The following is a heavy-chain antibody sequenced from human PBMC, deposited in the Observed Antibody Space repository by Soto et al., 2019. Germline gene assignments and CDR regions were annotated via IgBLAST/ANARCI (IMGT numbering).Heavy chain of an antibody. D-gene: IGHD3-9*01. CDR3: ARLLTEGATFREDAFDL. CDR2: ISTFNGKT. V-gene: IGHV1-18*01. J-gene: IGHJ3*01. Sequence: QIQLVQSGGDVKTPGASVKVSCTTSRYTFTSHGIAWVRQAPGQGLEWMGWISTFNGKTDYAQKFQGRVTMTADTITSTVHMKLRSLRSDDTAVYYCARLLTEGATFREDAFDLWGPGTKVTVSS. CDR1: RYTFTSHG.